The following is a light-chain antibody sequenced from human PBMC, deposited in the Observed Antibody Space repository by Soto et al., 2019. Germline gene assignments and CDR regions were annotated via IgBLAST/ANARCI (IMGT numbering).Light chain of an antibody. CDR3: LQDYGDSWT. CDR2: AAS. J-gene: IGKJ1*01. CDR1: RDVGSD. V-gene: IGKV1-6*01. Sequence: MTQSPSSLSASVGEKIIITCRASRDVGSDVSWYQQKPEQAPKLLIYAASNLYTGVPSRFSGSRSGTEFTLTISSLQPEDFASYYCLQDYGDSWTFGQGTKVEIE.